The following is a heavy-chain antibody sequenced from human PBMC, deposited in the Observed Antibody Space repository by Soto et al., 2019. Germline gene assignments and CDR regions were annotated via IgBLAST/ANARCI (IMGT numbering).Heavy chain of an antibody. D-gene: IGHD5-12*01. V-gene: IGHV4-59*01. J-gene: IGHJ4*02. Sequence: QVQLQVSAPGLVKPSETLSLTCTVSGDSISAYSWSWVRQPPGKGLEWIGNIHYNGNTKYNPSLKSRVSMSVDTSKNPFSLRLISVTAADTAQYFCAREGTLGRWLQPLDFWGQGTLVTVSS. CDR2: IHYNGNT. CDR3: AREGTLGRWLQPLDF. CDR1: GDSISAYS.